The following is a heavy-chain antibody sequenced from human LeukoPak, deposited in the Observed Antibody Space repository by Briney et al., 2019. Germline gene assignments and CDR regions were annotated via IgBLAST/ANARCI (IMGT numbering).Heavy chain of an antibody. CDR1: GCSISSGYY. Sequence: SETLSLTCAVSGCSISSGYYWGWIRQPPGKGLESIGSMYHSGNTYYNPSLKSRVTISIDTSKNQFSLKLSSVTAADTAIYYCARLRGQGFDSWGQGTLVTVSS. CDR3: ARLRGQGFDS. J-gene: IGHJ4*02. CDR2: MYHSGNT. V-gene: IGHV4-38-2*01.